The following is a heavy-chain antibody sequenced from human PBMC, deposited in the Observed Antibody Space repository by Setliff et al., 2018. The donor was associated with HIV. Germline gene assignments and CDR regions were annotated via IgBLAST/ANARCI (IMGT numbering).Heavy chain of an antibody. Sequence: GGSLRLSCATSGFTFNKYWMTWVRQAPGKGLEWVATIQQDGNEKYYVDSVRGRFIASRDNRRKVLHLQMSSLRVEDTAVYYCARPPPSLQDFDFVFDSWGQGTLVTVSS. V-gene: IGHV3-7*03. CDR2: IQQDGNEK. CDR3: ARPPPSLQDFDFVFDS. CDR1: GFTFNKYW. D-gene: IGHD3-9*01. J-gene: IGHJ4*02.